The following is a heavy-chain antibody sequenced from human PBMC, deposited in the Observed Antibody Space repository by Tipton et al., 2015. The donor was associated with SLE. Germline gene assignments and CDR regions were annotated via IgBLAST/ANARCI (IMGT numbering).Heavy chain of an antibody. Sequence: TLSLTCHVPGGPIRNSPYYCAWLRQTRGKRLEWIGSVFGIGYTASNPSLEGRVSLSVDTSNNEFSLKLSSVTAADTAVYFCARQDLGRAATLTFDIWGLGTLVTVSS. CDR3: ARQDLGRAATLTFDI. V-gene: IGHV4-39*01. D-gene: IGHD6-25*01. CDR1: GGPIRNSPYY. J-gene: IGHJ4*02. CDR2: VFGIGYT.